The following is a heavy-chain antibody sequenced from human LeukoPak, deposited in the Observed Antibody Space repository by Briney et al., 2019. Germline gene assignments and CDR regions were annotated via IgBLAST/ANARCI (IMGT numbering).Heavy chain of an antibody. Sequence: PSETLSLTCTVSGGSISSGSYYWSWIRQPAGKGLEWIGRIYTSGSTNYNPSLKSRVTISVDTSKNQFSLKLSSETAADTAVYYCASGVRGVIPFYYYGMDVWGQGTTVTVSS. CDR3: ASGVRGVIPFYYYGMDV. CDR1: GGSISSGSYY. V-gene: IGHV4-61*02. D-gene: IGHD3-10*01. J-gene: IGHJ6*02. CDR2: IYTSGST.